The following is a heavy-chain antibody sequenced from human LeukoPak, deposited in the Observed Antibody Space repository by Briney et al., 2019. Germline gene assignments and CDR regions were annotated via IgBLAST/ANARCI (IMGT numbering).Heavy chain of an antibody. V-gene: IGHV4-38-2*01. CDR1: GFSITSGYY. CDR3: ARHYSSGWYPFDY. D-gene: IGHD6-19*01. Sequence: KPSETLSLTCAVSGFSITSGYYWGWIRQPPGKGLEWIGSIYHIGDRNFNPSRKSLVIISIATYQNQFSLELSSVTDADTAVYYCARHYSSGWYPFDYWGQGTLVTVSS. J-gene: IGHJ4*02. CDR2: IYHIGDR.